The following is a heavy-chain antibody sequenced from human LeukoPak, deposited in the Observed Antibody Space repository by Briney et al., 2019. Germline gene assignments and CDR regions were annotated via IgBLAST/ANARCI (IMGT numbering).Heavy chain of an antibody. Sequence: GASVKVSCEASGYTFTSYGISWVRQAPGQGLEWMGWISAYNGNANYAQKLQGRVTMTTDTSTSTAYMELRSLRSDDTAVYYCARDGDGSSWYYYYYGMDVWGQGTTVTVSS. D-gene: IGHD6-13*01. CDR2: ISAYNGNA. CDR3: ARDGDGSSWYYYYYGMDV. J-gene: IGHJ6*02. CDR1: GYTFTSYG. V-gene: IGHV1-18*01.